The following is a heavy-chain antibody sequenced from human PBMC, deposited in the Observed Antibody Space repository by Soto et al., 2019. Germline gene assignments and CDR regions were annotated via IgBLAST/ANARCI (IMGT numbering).Heavy chain of an antibody. Sequence: SETLSLTCGVIDGSSPVYYWTWIRQPPGKGLEWIGEVNHSGTTNFNPSLKSRLTISLDTSNDQFSLKLSSVTAADTAVYYCATGDNLDYWAQGTLVTSPQ. CDR2: VNHSGTT. CDR3: ATGDNLDY. V-gene: IGHV4-34*01. CDR1: DGSSPVYY. J-gene: IGHJ4*02.